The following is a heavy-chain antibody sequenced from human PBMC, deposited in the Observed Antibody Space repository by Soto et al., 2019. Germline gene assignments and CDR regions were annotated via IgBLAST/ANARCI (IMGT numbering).Heavy chain of an antibody. CDR1: GGSISSGDYY. Sequence: QVQLQESGPGLVKPSQTLSLTCTVSGGSISSGDYYWSWIRQPPGKGLEWIGYIYYSGSTYYNPSLKSRVTISVDTSKNQFSLKLSSVTAADTAVYYCARGTAIVVVVAATPSDNDAFDIWGQGTMVTVSS. D-gene: IGHD2-15*01. CDR3: ARGTAIVVVVAATPSDNDAFDI. V-gene: IGHV4-30-4*01. CDR2: IYYSGST. J-gene: IGHJ3*02.